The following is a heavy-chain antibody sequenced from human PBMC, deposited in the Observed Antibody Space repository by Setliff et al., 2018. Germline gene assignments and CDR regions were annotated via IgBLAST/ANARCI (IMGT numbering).Heavy chain of an antibody. CDR3: ARAAARAEYSDTSAYLPFDF. Sequence: SETLSLTCTVSGYPISRGFYWGWIRQSPGKGLEWIGSVYHSGSSYQNPPLRSRIAVSVDTSKNQFSLRLNSVTAADTAVYFCARAAARAEYSDTSAYLPFDFWGLGTLVTVSS. J-gene: IGHJ4*02. D-gene: IGHD3-16*01. CDR2: VYHSGSS. V-gene: IGHV4-38-2*02. CDR1: GYPISRGFY.